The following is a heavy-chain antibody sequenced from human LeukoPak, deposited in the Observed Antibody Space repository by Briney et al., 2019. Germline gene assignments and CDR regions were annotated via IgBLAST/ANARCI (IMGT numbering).Heavy chain of an antibody. CDR2: IYTSGST. CDR1: GGSISSYY. D-gene: IGHD2-2*01. V-gene: IGHV4-4*07. CDR3: AKDRLTVPAASYNCFDP. J-gene: IGHJ5*02. Sequence: SETLSLTCTVSGGSISSYYWSWIRQPAGKGLEWIGRIYTSGSTNYNPSLKSRVTMSVDTSKNQFSLKLSSVTAADTAVYYCAKDRLTVPAASYNCFDPWGQGTLVTVSS.